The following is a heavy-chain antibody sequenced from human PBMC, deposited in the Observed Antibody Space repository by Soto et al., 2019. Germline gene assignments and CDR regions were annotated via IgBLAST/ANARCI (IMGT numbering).Heavy chain of an antibody. D-gene: IGHD5-12*01. CDR1: GFTFSSYS. CDR2: ISSSSSYI. J-gene: IGHJ4*02. CDR3: ARDLSGYDTVDIDY. Sequence: GGSLRLSCAASGFTFSSYSMNWVRQAPGKGLEWVSSISSSSSYIYYADSVKGRFTISRDNAKNSLYLQMNSLRAEDTAVYYCARDLSGYDTVDIDYWGQGTLVTVSS. V-gene: IGHV3-21*01.